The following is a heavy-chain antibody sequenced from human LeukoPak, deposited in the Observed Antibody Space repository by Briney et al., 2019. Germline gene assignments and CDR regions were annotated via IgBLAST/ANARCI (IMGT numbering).Heavy chain of an antibody. J-gene: IGHJ4*02. CDR3: AKARTSTGYSSSWADY. Sequence: GGSLRLSCAASGFTFDDYAMHWVRQAPGKGLEWVSLISGDGGTTYYADSVKGRFTISRDNSKNSLYLQMNSLRTEDTALYYCAKARTSTGYSSSWADYWGQGTLVTVSS. D-gene: IGHD6-13*01. V-gene: IGHV3-43*02. CDR2: ISGDGGTT. CDR1: GFTFDDYA.